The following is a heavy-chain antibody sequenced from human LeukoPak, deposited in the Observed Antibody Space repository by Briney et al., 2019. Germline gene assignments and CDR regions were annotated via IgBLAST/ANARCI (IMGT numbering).Heavy chain of an antibody. V-gene: IGHV3-23*01. CDR3: AKDRGGSGSYPSY. J-gene: IGHJ4*02. CDR1: GFTFSSYS. CDR2: ISGSGGST. Sequence: GGSLRLSCAASGFTFSSYSTNWVRQAPGKGLEWVSAISGSGGSTYYADSVKGRFTISRDNSKNTLYLQMNSLRAEDTAVYYCAKDRGGSGSYPSYWGQGTLVTVSS. D-gene: IGHD3-10*01.